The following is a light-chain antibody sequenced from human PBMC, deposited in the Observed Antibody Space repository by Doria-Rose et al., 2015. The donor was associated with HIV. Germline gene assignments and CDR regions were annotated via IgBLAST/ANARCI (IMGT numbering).Light chain of an antibody. CDR3: RQYGTSWT. CDR2: DGS. J-gene: IGKJ1*01. Sequence: EIVMTRSPGTLSLSPGERATLSCRASQSFSSTYLAWYQQKPGQAPSLLIYDGSTRATGIPDRFSASGSGTDFTLTINRLEPEDFALYYCRQYGTSWTFGQGTKVE. V-gene: IGKV3-20*01. CDR1: QSFSSTY.